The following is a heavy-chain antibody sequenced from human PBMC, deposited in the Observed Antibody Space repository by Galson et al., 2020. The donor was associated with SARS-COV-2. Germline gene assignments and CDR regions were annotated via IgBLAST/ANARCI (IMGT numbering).Heavy chain of an antibody. CDR1: GYTFTSYG. CDR3: ARDIGYSSGWYGGGWFDP. J-gene: IGHJ5*02. Sequence: APVMVSCKASGYTFTSYGISWVRQATGQGLEWMGWISAYNGNTNYAQKLQGRVTMTTDTSTSTAYMELRSLRSDDTAVYYCARDIGYSSGWYGGGWFDPWGQGTLVTVSS. D-gene: IGHD6-19*01. CDR2: ISAYNGNT. V-gene: IGHV1-18*01.